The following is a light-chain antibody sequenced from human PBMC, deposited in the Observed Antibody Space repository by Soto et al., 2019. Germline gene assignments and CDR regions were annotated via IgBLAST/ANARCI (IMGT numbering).Light chain of an antibody. Sequence: EIVLTQSPGTLSLSPGERATLSCRASQRVSSSYLAWYQQKPGQAPRLLIYGASSRATGIPYRFSGSGSGTDFTLTISRLETEDFAVYYCQQYGSSPWTFGQGTRLEIK. CDR1: QRVSSSY. CDR2: GAS. V-gene: IGKV3-20*01. CDR3: QQYGSSPWT. J-gene: IGKJ5*01.